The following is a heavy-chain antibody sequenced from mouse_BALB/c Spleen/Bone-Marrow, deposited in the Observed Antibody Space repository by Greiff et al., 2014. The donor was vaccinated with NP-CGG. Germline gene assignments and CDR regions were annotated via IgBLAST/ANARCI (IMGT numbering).Heavy chain of an antibody. Sequence: VQLQQSGAELVKPGASVKLSCKASGYTFTSCYMCWVKQRPGQGLEWIEEINPSNGGTNFNEKFKSKATLTVDKSSSTAYMSLSSLTSEDSAVYYCTRSRRAMDHWGQGTSVTVSS. CDR2: INPSNGGT. J-gene: IGHJ4*01. CDR3: TRSRRAMDH. CDR1: GYTFTSCY. D-gene: IGHD2-12*01. V-gene: IGHV1S81*02.